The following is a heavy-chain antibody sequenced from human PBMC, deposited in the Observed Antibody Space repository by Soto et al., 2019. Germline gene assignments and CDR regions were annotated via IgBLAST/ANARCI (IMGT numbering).Heavy chain of an antibody. V-gene: IGHV2-70*01. Sequence: SGPTLVNPTQTLTLTCTFSGFSLSTSGMCVSWIRQPPGKALEWLAVIEWDDDKYYSTSLKTRLTISKDTSKNLVVLTMTNMDPVDTATYYWARIPSTSPWEYGMDFWGQGTTVTVSS. CDR2: IEWDDDK. J-gene: IGHJ6*02. CDR3: ARIPSTSPWEYGMDF. CDR1: GFSLSTSGMC. D-gene: IGHD1-26*01.